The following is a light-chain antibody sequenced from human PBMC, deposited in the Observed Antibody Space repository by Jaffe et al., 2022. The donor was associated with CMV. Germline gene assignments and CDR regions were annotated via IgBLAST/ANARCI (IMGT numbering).Light chain of an antibody. V-gene: IGLV2-8*01. J-gene: IGLJ2*01. CDR1: SSDVGNYNY. CDR2: EVS. CDR3: SSYTGSNNFVV. Sequence: QSALTQPPSASGSPGQSVTISCAGTSSDVGNYNYVSWYQQHPGKAPKLIIYEVSKRPSGVPDRFSGSKSGNTASLTVSGLQAEDEADYYCSSYTGSNNFVVIGGGTKLTVL.